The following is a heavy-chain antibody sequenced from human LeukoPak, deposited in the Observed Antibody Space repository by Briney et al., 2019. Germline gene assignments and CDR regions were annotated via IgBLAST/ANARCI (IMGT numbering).Heavy chain of an antibody. V-gene: IGHV3-23*01. J-gene: IGHJ4*02. CDR3: ATDTPSSPFDF. Sequence: PGGSLRLSYAASRFSFSSFAMSWVRQAPGKGLEWLSSISTGGDGTYYADSVKGRFTVSRDNSMNTLYLQMDRLRVDDTALYYCATDTPSSPFDFWGQGTLVIVSS. D-gene: IGHD6-6*01. CDR1: RFSFSSFA. CDR2: ISTGGDGT.